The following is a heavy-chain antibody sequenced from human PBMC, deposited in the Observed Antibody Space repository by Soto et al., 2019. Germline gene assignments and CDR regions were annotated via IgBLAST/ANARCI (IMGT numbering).Heavy chain of an antibody. J-gene: IGHJ4*02. CDR2: MNPNSGNT. D-gene: IGHD3-10*01. V-gene: IGHV1-8*01. CDR3: ARGGLSYGSGSYCY. Sequence: GASVKVSCKASGYTFTSYDINWVRQATGQGLEWMGWMNPNSGNTGYAQKFQGRVTMTRSTSISTAYMELSSLRSEDTAVYYCARGGLSYGSGSYCYWGQGTLVTVSS. CDR1: GYTFTSYD.